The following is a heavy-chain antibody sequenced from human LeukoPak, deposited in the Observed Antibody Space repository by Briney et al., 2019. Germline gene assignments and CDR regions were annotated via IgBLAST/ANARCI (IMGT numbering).Heavy chain of an antibody. CDR1: GFTFSSYG. J-gene: IGHJ4*02. CDR3: AKHWELLSLYFDY. CDR2: ISGSGGST. Sequence: GGSLRLSCVASGFTFSSYGVSWVRQAPGKGLEWVSAISGSGGSTYYADSVKGRFTISRDNSKNTLYLQMNSLRAEDTAVYYCAKHWELLSLYFDYWGQGTLVTVSS. V-gene: IGHV3-23*01. D-gene: IGHD1-26*01.